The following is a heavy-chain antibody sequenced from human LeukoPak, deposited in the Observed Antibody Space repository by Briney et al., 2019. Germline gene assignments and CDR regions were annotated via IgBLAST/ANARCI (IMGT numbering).Heavy chain of an antibody. CDR3: ARVVYSYGYSDY. D-gene: IGHD5-18*01. CDR2: IYYSGST. J-gene: IGHJ4*02. V-gene: IGHV4-39*07. Sequence: SETLSLTCTVSGGSFSSSSYYWGWIRQPPGKGLEWIGSIYYSGSTYYNPSLKSRVTISVDTSKNQFSLKLSSVTAADTAVYYCARVVYSYGYSDYWGQGTLVTVSS. CDR1: GGSFSSSSYY.